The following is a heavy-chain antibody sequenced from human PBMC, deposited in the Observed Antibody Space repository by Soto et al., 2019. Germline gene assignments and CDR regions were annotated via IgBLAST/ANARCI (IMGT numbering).Heavy chain of an antibody. Sequence: GASVKVSCKASGGTFSSYSISWVRHAPGQGLEWMGGIIPMFGTANYAQKFQGRVTITADESTSTAYMELSSLRSEDTAVYYCAREVVLDHGGYSFAYCGQGTLVTVSS. CDR3: AREVVLDHGGYSFAY. V-gene: IGHV1-69*13. CDR2: IIPMFGTA. J-gene: IGHJ4*02. CDR1: GGTFSSYS. D-gene: IGHD2-21*02.